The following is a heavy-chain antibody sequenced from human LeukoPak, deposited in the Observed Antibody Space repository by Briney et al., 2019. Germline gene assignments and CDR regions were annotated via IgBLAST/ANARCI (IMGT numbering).Heavy chain of an antibody. D-gene: IGHD1-26*01. J-gene: IGHJ3*02. V-gene: IGHV1-46*01. CDR3: ASGIVGAGTTAGFDI. Sequence: GASVKVSCKASGYTFTSYYMHWVRQAPGQGLEWMGIINPSGGSTSYAQKFQGRVTMTRDTSTSTVYMELSSLRSEDTAVYYCASGIVGAGTTAGFDIWGQGTMVTVSS. CDR2: INPSGGST. CDR1: GYTFTSYY.